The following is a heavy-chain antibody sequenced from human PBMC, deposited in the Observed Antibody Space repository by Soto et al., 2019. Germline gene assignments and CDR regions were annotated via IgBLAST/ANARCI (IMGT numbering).Heavy chain of an antibody. J-gene: IGHJ4*02. CDR3: ARGLGRLQFAGFDY. CDR1: SGSISTYY. Sequence: XETLSLACSVSSGSISTYYWSWIRQPPGKGLEWIGFISHSGGTKYNPSLKSRVSMSEDTPKDQFSLRLSSVTAADTAVYYCARGLGRLQFAGFDYWGQGILVTVSS. D-gene: IGHD4-4*01. CDR2: ISHSGGT. V-gene: IGHV4-59*01.